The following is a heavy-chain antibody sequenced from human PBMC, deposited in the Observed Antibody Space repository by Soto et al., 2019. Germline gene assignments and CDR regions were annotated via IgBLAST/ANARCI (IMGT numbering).Heavy chain of an antibody. J-gene: IGHJ6*02. CDR1: GGSISSYY. D-gene: IGHD2-21*01. V-gene: IGHV4-59*01. Sequence: PSETLSLTCTVSGGSISSYYWSWIRQPPGKGLEWIGYIYYSGSTNYNPSLKSRVTISVDTSKNQFSLKLSSVTAADTAVYSCARGGLVADDYYYGMDVWGQGTTVTVSS. CDR2: IYYSGST. CDR3: ARGGLVADDYYYGMDV.